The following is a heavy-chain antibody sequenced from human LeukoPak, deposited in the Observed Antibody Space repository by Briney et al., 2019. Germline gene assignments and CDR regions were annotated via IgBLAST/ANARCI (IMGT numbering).Heavy chain of an antibody. J-gene: IGHJ5*02. Sequence: PGGSLRLSCAASGFTFSSYGMHWVRQAPGKGLEWVAVIWYDGSNKYYADSVKGRVTISRNNSKTTLYLQMNSLSAEDTAVYYCARDGYQSHNWFDPWGQGTLVTVSS. V-gene: IGHV3-33*01. CDR2: IWYDGSNK. D-gene: IGHD5-12*01. CDR1: GFTFSSYG. CDR3: ARDGYQSHNWFDP.